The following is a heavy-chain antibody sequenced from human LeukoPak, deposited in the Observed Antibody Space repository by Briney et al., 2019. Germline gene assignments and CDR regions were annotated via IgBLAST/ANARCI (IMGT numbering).Heavy chain of an antibody. CDR3: ARDGYCTNGVCYTAPPGARYFDL. Sequence: ASVKVSCKASGYTFTSYGISWVRHSHGQGLEWMGWISAYNGNTNYAQKLQGRVTMTTDTSTSTAYMELRSLRSDDTAVYYCARDGYCTNGVCYTAPPGARYFDLWGRGTLVTVSS. J-gene: IGHJ2*01. D-gene: IGHD2-8*01. CDR1: GYTFTSYG. CDR2: ISAYNGNT. V-gene: IGHV1-18*01.